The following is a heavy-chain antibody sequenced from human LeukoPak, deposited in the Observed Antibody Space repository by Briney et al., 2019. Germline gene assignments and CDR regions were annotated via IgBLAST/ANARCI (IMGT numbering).Heavy chain of an antibody. CDR1: GFTFDDYA. Sequence: GGSLRLSCAASGFTFDDYAMHWVRQAPGKGLEWVSGISWNSGSIGYADSVKGRFTISRDNAKNTVYVHMNSLRDEDTAVYYCARGGRYAYFLDYWGQGTLVTVSS. J-gene: IGHJ4*02. CDR2: ISWNSGSI. D-gene: IGHD3-16*01. V-gene: IGHV3-9*01. CDR3: ARGGRYAYFLDY.